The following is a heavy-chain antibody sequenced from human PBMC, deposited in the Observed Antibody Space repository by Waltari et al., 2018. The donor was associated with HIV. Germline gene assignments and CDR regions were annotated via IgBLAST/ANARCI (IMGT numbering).Heavy chain of an antibody. J-gene: IGHJ4*02. Sequence: QVQLVESGGGVVEPGRSLRLPCARSGFTFRSYGIHWVRQAPGKGLEWVAVIWYDGTDEYYVDSVKGRFTISRDNSKNTVYLQMSSLRAEDTGVYFCARERGYTSPFDYWGQGTLVTVSS. V-gene: IGHV3-33*01. CDR1: GFTFRSYG. CDR2: IWYDGTDE. D-gene: IGHD5-18*01. CDR3: ARERGYTSPFDY.